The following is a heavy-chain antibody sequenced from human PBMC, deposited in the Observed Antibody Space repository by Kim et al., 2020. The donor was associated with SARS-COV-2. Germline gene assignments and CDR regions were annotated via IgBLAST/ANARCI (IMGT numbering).Heavy chain of an antibody. J-gene: IGHJ4*02. CDR2: ISSSSSTI. Sequence: GGSLRLSCAASGFTFSSYSMNWVRQAPGKGLEWVSYISSSSSTIYYADSVKGRFTISRDNAKNSLYLQMNSLRAEDTAVYYCAREGAGGGNTFFDYWGQGTLVTVSS. CDR1: GFTFSSYS. D-gene: IGHD2-15*01. V-gene: IGHV3-48*04. CDR3: AREGAGGGNTFFDY.